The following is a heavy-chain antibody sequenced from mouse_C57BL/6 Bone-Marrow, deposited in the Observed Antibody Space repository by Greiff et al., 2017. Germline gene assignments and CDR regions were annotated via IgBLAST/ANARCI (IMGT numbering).Heavy chain of an antibody. CDR1: GFSLTSYG. D-gene: IGHD4-1*01. CDR2: IWSGGST. V-gene: IGHV2-4*01. CDR3: AKTGKGFAY. J-gene: IGHJ3*01. Sequence: QVQLKESGPGLVQPSQSLSITCTVSGFSLTSYGVHWVRQPPGKGLEWLGVIWSGGSTDYNAAFISRLSISKDNSKSQVFFKMNSLQADDTAIYYCAKTGKGFAYWGQGTLVTVSA.